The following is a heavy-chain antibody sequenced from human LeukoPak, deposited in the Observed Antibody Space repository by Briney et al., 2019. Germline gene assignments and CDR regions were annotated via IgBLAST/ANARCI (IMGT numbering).Heavy chain of an antibody. Sequence: PSETLSLTCTVSGGSISSGGYYWSWIRQHPGKGLEWIGYIYYSGSTNYNPSLKSRVTISVDTSKNQFSLKLSSVTAADTAVYYCARDVLSGYDPYYYYYMDVWGKGTTVTVSS. CDR3: ARDVLSGYDPYYYYYMDV. D-gene: IGHD5-12*01. CDR2: IYYSGST. V-gene: IGHV4-61*08. CDR1: GGSISSGGYY. J-gene: IGHJ6*03.